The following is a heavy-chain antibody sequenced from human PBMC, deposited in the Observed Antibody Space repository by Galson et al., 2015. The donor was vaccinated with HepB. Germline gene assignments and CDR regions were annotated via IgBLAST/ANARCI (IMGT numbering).Heavy chain of an antibody. Sequence: SLRLSCAASGFTFSNAWMSWVRQAPGKGLEWVGRIKSKTDGGTTDYAAPVKGRFTISRDDSKNTLYLQMNSLKTEDTAVYYCTTLYCSGGSCYGHWGQGTLVTVSS. D-gene: IGHD2-15*01. J-gene: IGHJ4*02. CDR1: GFTFSNAW. CDR2: IKSKTDGGTT. CDR3: TTLYCSGGSCYGH. V-gene: IGHV3-15*01.